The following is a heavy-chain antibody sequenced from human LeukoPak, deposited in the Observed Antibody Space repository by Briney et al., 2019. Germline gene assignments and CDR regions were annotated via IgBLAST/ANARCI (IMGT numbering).Heavy chain of an antibody. CDR2: ISYDGSNK. CDR1: GFTFSSYA. CDR3: AKGRTRADQSYYDSSGSIPGGLGLFDY. V-gene: IGHV3-30-3*01. D-gene: IGHD3-22*01. Sequence: GGSLRLSCAASGFTFSSYAMHWVRQAPGKGLEWVAVISYDGSNKYYADSVKGRFTISRDNAKNSLYLQMNSLRAEDTAVYYCAKGRTRADQSYYDSSGSIPGGLGLFDYWGQGTLVTVSS. J-gene: IGHJ4*02.